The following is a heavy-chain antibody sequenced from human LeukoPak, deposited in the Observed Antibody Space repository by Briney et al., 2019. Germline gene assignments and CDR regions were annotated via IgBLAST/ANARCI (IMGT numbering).Heavy chain of an antibody. CDR1: GLTFSSYG. V-gene: IGHV3-23*01. CDR2: ISGSGGST. J-gene: IGHJ4*02. Sequence: GGSLRLSCAASGLTFSSYGMSWVRQAPGKGLERVSAISGSGGSTYYADSVKGRFTISRDNSKNTLYLQMNSLRAEDTAVYYCAKDAGTTRPFYYFDYWGQGTLVTVSS. CDR3: AKDAGTTRPFYYFDY. D-gene: IGHD1-1*01.